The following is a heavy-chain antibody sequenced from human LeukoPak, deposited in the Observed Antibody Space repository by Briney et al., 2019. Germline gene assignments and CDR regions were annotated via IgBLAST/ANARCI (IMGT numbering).Heavy chain of an antibody. V-gene: IGHV4-39*07. CDR2: IYYSGST. CDR1: GGSISSSSYY. Sequence: SETLSLTCTVSGGSISSSSYYWGWIRQPPGKGLEWIGSIYYSGSTYYNPSLKSRVTISVDTSKNQFSLKLSSVTAADTAVYYCAIAVDTAMELDYWGQGTLVTVSS. CDR3: AIAVDTAMELDY. J-gene: IGHJ4*02. D-gene: IGHD5-18*01.